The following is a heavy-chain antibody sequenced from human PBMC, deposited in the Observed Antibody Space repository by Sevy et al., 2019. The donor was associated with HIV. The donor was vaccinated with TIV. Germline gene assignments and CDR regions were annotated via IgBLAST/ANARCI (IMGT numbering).Heavy chain of an antibody. CDR1: GFTFSDYY. CDR3: ARDHVKDGDLGDYYYFAMDV. D-gene: IGHD4-17*01. J-gene: IGHJ6*02. V-gene: IGHV3-11*01. Sequence: GGSLRLSCAASGFTFSDYYMSWIRQAPGKGLEWISYISGSDNTKYYADSVKGRFTISRDNAKKSLYLQMSGLRAEDTAVYYCARDHVKDGDLGDYYYFAMDVWGPGTTVTVSS. CDR2: ISGSDNTK.